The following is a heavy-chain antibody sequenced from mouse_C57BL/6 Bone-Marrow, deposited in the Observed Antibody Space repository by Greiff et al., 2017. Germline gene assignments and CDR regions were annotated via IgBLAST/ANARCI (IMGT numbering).Heavy chain of an antibody. D-gene: IGHD2-4*01. Sequence: VQLQQSGPELVKPGASVKMSCKASGYTFTSYDMHWVKQKPGQGLEWIGYIYPYNDGTKYNEKFKGKATLTSDKSSSTAYMELSSLTSEDSAAYYCSKCRYDYDGGDYWGQGTTLTVSS. CDR1: GYTFTSYD. J-gene: IGHJ2*01. V-gene: IGHV1-14*01. CDR3: SKCRYDYDGGDY. CDR2: IYPYNDGT.